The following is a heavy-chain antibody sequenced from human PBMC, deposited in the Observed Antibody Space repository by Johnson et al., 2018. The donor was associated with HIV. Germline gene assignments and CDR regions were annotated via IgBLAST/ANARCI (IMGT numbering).Heavy chain of an antibody. J-gene: IGHJ3*02. Sequence: QVQLVESGGGVVQPGRSLRLSCAAYGFTFSSYAMHWVRQAPGKGLEWVAVISYDGSNKYYADSVKGRFTISRDNSKNTLYLQMNSLRAEDTALYYCAKGHSSGAFVIWGQGTMVTVSS. CDR2: ISYDGSNK. V-gene: IGHV3-30*04. D-gene: IGHD6-19*01. CDR1: GFTFSSYA. CDR3: AKGHSSGAFVI.